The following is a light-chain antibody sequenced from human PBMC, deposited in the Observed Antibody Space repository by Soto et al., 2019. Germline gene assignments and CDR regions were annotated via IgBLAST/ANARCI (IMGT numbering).Light chain of an antibody. CDR1: QSVSSNY. CDR2: GAS. V-gene: IGKV3-20*01. Sequence: EIVLTQSPGTLSVSPGERVTLSCRASQSVSSNYLAWYQQRPGQAPRLVIFGASYRATGIPDRFSGSGSGTDFALTISRLEPEDFAFYYCQQYSSSPPEFTFGPGTKVDSK. J-gene: IGKJ3*01. CDR3: QQYSSSPPEFT.